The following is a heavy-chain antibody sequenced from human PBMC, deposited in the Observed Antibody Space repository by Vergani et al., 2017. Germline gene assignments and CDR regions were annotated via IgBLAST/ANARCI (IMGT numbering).Heavy chain of an antibody. CDR2: IYYSGST. V-gene: IGHV4-31*03. CDR1: GGSISSDY. CDR3: ARDLVASPWYFDL. D-gene: IGHD5-12*01. J-gene: IGHJ2*01. Sequence: QVQLQESGPGLVKPSETLSLTCTVSGGSISSDYWSWIRQHPGKGLEWIGYIYYSGSTYYNPSLKSRVTISVDTSKNQFSLKLSSVTAADTAVYYCARDLVASPWYFDLWGRGTLVTVSS.